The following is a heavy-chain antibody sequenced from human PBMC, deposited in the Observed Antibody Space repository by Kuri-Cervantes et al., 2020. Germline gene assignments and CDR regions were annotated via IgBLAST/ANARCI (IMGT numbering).Heavy chain of an antibody. CDR3: ANPLDPSGSYYGSWDYYYYGMDV. CDR2: ISYDGSNK. V-gene: IGHV3-30*18. Sequence: GGSLRLSCAASGFTFSSYGMHWVRQAPGKGLEWVAVISYDGSNKYYADSVKGRFTISRDNSKNTLYLQMNSLRAEDTAVYYCANPLDPSGSYYGSWDYYYYGMDVWGQGTTVTVSS. D-gene: IGHD1-26*01. CDR1: GFTFSSYG. J-gene: IGHJ6*02.